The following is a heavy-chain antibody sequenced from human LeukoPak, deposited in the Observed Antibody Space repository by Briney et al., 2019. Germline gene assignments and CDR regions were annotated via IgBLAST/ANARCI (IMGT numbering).Heavy chain of an antibody. J-gene: IGHJ6*02. CDR1: GLTFSDYY. CDR3: ARGHYGLEV. V-gene: IGHV3-11*05. CDR2: ISSSSSYT. Sequence: GGSLRLSCAASGLTFSDYYMSWIRQAPGEGLEWVSYISSSSSYTNYADSVKGRFTISRDNAKNSLYLHMNSLRAEDTAVYYCARGHYGLEVWGQGTTVTVSS.